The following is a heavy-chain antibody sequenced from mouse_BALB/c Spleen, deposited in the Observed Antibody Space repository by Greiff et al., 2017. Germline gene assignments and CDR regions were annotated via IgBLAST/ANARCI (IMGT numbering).Heavy chain of an antibody. V-gene: IGHV5-17*02. CDR1: GFTFSSFG. D-gene: IGHD2-10*01. CDR3: ARALLREYAMDY. CDR2: ISSGSSTI. J-gene: IGHJ4*01. Sequence: EVKLMESGGGLVQPGGSRKLSCAASGFTFSSFGMHWVRQAPEKGLEWVAYISSGSSTIYYADTVKGRFTISRDNPKNTLFLQMTSLRSEDTAMYYCARALLREYAMDYWGQGTSVTVSS.